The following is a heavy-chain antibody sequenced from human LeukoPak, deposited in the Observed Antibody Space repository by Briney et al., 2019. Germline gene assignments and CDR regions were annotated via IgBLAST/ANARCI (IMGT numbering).Heavy chain of an antibody. CDR3: ARHDSYSSSFPYNWFDP. Sequence: SVKVSCKASGGTFSSYAISWVRQAPGQGLEWMGGIIPIFGTANYAQKFQGRVTITADKSTTTAYMELSSLRSEDTAVYFCARHDSYSSSFPYNWFDPWGQGTLVTVSS. D-gene: IGHD6-13*01. J-gene: IGHJ5*02. CDR2: IIPIFGTA. V-gene: IGHV1-69*06. CDR1: GGTFSSYA.